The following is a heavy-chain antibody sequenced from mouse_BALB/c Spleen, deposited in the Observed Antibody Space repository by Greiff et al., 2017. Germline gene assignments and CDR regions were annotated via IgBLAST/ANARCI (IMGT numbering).Heavy chain of an antibody. CDR1: GYTFTSYW. Sequence: VQLQQSGAELARPGASVKLSCKASGYTFTSYWLPWVKQRPEQGLEWIMAIYPGNEDNRYNQKFKGKATLTADKSSSTASMQLSSVASEDSAVYYCARPRNEDSMDYWGQGTSVTVSS. V-gene: IGHV1-87*01. J-gene: IGHJ4*01. D-gene: IGHD2-10*02. CDR3: ARPRNEDSMDY. CDR2: IYPGNEDN.